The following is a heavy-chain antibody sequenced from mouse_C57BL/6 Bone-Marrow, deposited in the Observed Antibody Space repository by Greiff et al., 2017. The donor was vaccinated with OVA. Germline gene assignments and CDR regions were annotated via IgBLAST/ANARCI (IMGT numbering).Heavy chain of an antibody. D-gene: IGHD2-2*01. Sequence: EVQLQQSGPELVKPGASVKISCKASGYSFTDYHMNWVKQSNGKSLEWIGVINPNYGTTSYNQKFKGKATLPVDQSSSTAYMQLNSLTSEDSAVYYCARKGGYDGAYFDYWGQGTTLTVSS. J-gene: IGHJ2*01. CDR3: ARKGGYDGAYFDY. V-gene: IGHV1-39*01. CDR2: INPNYGTT. CDR1: GYSFTDYH.